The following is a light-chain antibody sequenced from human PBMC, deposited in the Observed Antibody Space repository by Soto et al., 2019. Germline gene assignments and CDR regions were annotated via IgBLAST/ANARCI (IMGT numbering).Light chain of an antibody. CDR2: AAS. CDR1: QGITSW. J-gene: IGKJ4*01. CDR3: QQTSSFPLT. Sequence: DIQMTQSPSSVSASVGDRVTITCRASQGITSWLAWYQQKPGRAPKLLIYAASSLQSGVPSRFSGSGSGRDVPLTISSLQPEDFATYFCQQTSSFPLTFGGGTKVEIK. V-gene: IGKV1-12*01.